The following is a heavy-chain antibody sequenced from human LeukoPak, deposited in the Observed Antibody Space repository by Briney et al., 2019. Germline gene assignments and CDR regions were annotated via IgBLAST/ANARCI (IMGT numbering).Heavy chain of an antibody. CDR3: TTDVEIMVRGVIYRFDP. Sequence: NPGGSLRLSCAVSGFTFSNAWMSWVRQAPGKGLEWVGRIKSKTDGGTTDYAAPVKGRFTISRDDSKNTLYLQMNSLKTEDTAVYYCTTDVEIMVRGVIYRFDPWGQGTLVTVSS. V-gene: IGHV3-15*01. J-gene: IGHJ5*02. D-gene: IGHD3-10*01. CDR2: IKSKTDGGTT. CDR1: GFTFSNAW.